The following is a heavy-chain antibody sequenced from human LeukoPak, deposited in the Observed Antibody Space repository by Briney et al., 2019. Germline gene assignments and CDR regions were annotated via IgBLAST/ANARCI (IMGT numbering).Heavy chain of an antibody. CDR3: ASNSGHQQTPVYYYYYMDV. V-gene: IGHV1-69*05. D-gene: IGHD3-10*01. J-gene: IGHJ6*03. Sequence: ASVKVSCKASGGTFSSYAISWVRQAPGQGLEWMGGIIPIFGTANYAQKFQGRVTITTDESTSTAYMELSSLRSEDTAVYYCASNSGHQQTPVYYYYYMDVWGKGTTVTVSS. CDR2: IIPIFGTA. CDR1: GGTFSSYA.